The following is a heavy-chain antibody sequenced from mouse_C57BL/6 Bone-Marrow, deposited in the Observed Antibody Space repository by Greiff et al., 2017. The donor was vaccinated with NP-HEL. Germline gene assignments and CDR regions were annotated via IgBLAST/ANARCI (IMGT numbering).Heavy chain of an antibody. D-gene: IGHD1-1*01. Sequence: EAGGGLVQPKGSLKLSCAASGFSFNTYAMNWVRQAPGKGLEWVARIRSKSNNYATYYADSVKDRFTISRDDSESMLYLQMNNLKTEDTAMYYCVRRGLDYYYGSPWYFDVWGTGTTVTVSS. CDR3: VRRGLDYYYGSPWYFDV. V-gene: IGHV10-1*01. CDR1: GFSFNTYA. J-gene: IGHJ1*03. CDR2: IRSKSNNYAT.